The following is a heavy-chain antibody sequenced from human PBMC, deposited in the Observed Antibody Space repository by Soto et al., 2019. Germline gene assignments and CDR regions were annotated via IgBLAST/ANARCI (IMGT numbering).Heavy chain of an antibody. CDR1: GGSISGSSYY. J-gene: IGHJ4*02. Sequence: SETLSLTCTVSGGSISGSSYYWGWIRQPPGKGLEWIGSIYYSGSTYYNPSLKSRVTISVDTSKNQFSLKLSSVTAADTAVYYCARALRYYDSSGYYYGLDYWGQGTLVTV. V-gene: IGHV4-39*01. CDR2: IYYSGST. D-gene: IGHD3-22*01. CDR3: ARALRYYDSSGYYYGLDY.